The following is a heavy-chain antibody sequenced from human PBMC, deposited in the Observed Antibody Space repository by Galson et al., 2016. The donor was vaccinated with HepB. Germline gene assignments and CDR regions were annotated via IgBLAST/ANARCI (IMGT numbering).Heavy chain of an antibody. Sequence: SLRLSCAASGFAFSSHWMHWVRQDLGKGLVWVSRINSDGTISNYADSAKGRFTISRDNAKNTLYLQMNSLRAEDTAVYFCVRDHSVVPTTAYNWFDPWGRGALVTVSS. CDR3: VRDHSVVPTTAYNWFDP. CDR2: INSDGTIS. CDR1: GFAFSSHW. J-gene: IGHJ5*02. D-gene: IGHD4-23*01. V-gene: IGHV3-74*01.